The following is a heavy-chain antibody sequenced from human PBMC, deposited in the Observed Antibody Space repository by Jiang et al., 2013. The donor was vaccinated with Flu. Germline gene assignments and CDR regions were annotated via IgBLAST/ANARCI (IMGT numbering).Heavy chain of an antibody. CDR3: ARLNRMYGSGSYYNFIARGLGYWFDP. D-gene: IGHD3-10*01. CDR1: GGSISSYY. J-gene: IGHJ5*02. CDR2: IYYSGST. Sequence: LVKPSETLSLTCTVSGGSISSYYWSWIRQPPGKGLEWIGYIYYSGSTNYNPSLKSRVTISVDTSKNQFSLKLSSVTAADTAVYYCARLNRMYGSGSYYNFIARGLGYWFDPWGQGTLVTVSS. V-gene: IGHV4-59*01.